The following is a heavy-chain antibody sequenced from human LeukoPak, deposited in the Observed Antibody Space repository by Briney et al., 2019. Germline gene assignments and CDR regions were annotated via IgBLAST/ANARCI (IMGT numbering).Heavy chain of an antibody. CDR3: ARERGSSGGNTNGSFDY. J-gene: IGHJ4*02. Sequence: AGGSLRLSCAVSGFTFSNYAMSWVRQAPGKGLEWVSVISGSGGTTYSADSVKGRFTISRDNSKNTLYLQMNSLRAEDTAAYYCARERGSSGGNTNGSFDYWGQGALVTVSS. D-gene: IGHD4-23*01. CDR1: GFTFSNYA. CDR2: ISGSGGTT. V-gene: IGHV3-23*01.